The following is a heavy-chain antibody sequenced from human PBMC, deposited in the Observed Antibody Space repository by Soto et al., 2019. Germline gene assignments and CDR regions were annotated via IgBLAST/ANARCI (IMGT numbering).Heavy chain of an antibody. CDR2: ISSSSSYI. J-gene: IGHJ5*02. CDR3: ARDVHYDILTGYYVKSWFDP. V-gene: IGHV3-21*01. CDR1: GVTFSSYS. Sequence: PGGSLRLSCAASGVTFSSYSMNWVRQAPGKGLEWVSSISSSSSYIYYADSVKGRFTISRDNAKNSLYLQMNSLRAEDTAVYYCARDVHYDILTGYYVKSWFDPWGQGTLVTVSS. D-gene: IGHD3-9*01.